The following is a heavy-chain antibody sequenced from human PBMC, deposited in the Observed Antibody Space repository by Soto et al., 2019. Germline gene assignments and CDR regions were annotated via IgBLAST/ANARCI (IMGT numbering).Heavy chain of an antibody. Sequence: ASVKVSCKASGYTFPSYAMHWVRQAPGQRLEWMGWINAGNGNTKYSQKFQGRVTITRDTSASTAYMELSSLRSEDTAVYYCARDRITIFGVAQTDAFDIWGQGTMVTVSS. J-gene: IGHJ3*02. CDR2: INAGNGNT. CDR1: GYTFPSYA. D-gene: IGHD3-3*01. V-gene: IGHV1-3*01. CDR3: ARDRITIFGVAQTDAFDI.